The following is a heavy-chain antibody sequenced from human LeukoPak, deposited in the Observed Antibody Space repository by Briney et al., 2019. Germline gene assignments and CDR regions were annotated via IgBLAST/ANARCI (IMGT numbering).Heavy chain of an antibody. J-gene: IGHJ6*03. CDR1: GYTFTSYG. CDR2: ISAYNGNT. Sequence: GASVKVSCKASGYTFTSYGISWVRQAPGQGLEWMGWISAYNGNTNYAQKLQGRVTMTIDTSTSTAYMELRSLRSDDTAVYYCARVKSGYDFWSGYPLGTAGYYYCYMDVWGKGTTVTVSS. CDR3: ARVKSGYDFWSGYPLGTAGYYYCYMDV. V-gene: IGHV1-18*01. D-gene: IGHD3-3*01.